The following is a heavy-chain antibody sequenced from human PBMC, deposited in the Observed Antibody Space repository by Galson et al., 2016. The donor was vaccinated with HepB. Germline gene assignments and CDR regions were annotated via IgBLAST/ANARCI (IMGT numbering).Heavy chain of an antibody. CDR1: GFTFNTYS. D-gene: IGHD3-10*01. Sequence: SLRLSCAASGFTFNTYSIHWVRQAPGKGLEWVAVISYDGSDKDYADSVKGRFTISRDNSKNTLYLQMNSLRAEDTAVYYCATLLWFGELLYPFDYWGQGTLVTVSS. CDR3: ATLLWFGELLYPFDY. CDR2: ISYDGSDK. J-gene: IGHJ4*02. V-gene: IGHV3-30-3*01.